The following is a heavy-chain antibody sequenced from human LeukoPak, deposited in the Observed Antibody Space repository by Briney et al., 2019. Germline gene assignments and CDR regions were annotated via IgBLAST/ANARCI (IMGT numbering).Heavy chain of an antibody. CDR1: GGSNSIHY. Sequence: PSQTLSLICTVSGGSNSIHYWTWIRRPPGRGLEWIGHIYYSGSTTYNPSLRSRVTISVDTSKNQFSLKLSSVTPADTAAYYCARDLGDFGSVSYLGWFAPWGQGTLVTVSS. V-gene: IGHV4-59*11. CDR2: IYYSGST. D-gene: IGHD3-10*01. CDR3: ARDLGDFGSVSYLGWFAP. J-gene: IGHJ5*02.